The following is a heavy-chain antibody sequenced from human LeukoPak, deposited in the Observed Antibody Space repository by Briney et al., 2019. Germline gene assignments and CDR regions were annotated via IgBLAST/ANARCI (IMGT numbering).Heavy chain of an antibody. CDR3: ARQNSDYPYYFDY. V-gene: IGHV4-34*10. CDR1: GGSFSGYY. Sequence: SSGTLSLTCAVYGGSFSGYYWSWIRQPPGKGLEWIGEINHSGSTNYHSSLKSRITMSVDTSKNQFSLKVTSVTAADTAVYYCARQNSDYPYYFDYWGQGALVTVSS. CDR2: INHSGST. D-gene: IGHD3-22*01. J-gene: IGHJ4*02.